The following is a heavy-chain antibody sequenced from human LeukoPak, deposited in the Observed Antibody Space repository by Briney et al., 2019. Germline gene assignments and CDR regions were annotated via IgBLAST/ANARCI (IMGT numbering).Heavy chain of an antibody. D-gene: IGHD3-16*01. CDR1: GITFNA. V-gene: IGHV3-33*01. J-gene: IGHJ5*02. CDR3: ARDGGRDWFDP. Sequence: GGSLRLSCAASGITFNAIHWVRQAPGKGLEWVALTWYDGRNKYYADSVKGRFTISIDNSKNMVYLHMNSLRADDTAVYYCARDGGRDWFDPWGQGTLVTVSS. CDR2: TWYDGRNK.